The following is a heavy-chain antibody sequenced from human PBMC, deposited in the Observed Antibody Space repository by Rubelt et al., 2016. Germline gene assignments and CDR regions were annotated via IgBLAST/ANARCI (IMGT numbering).Heavy chain of an antibody. CDR3: TTEPLGSDWYFDL. CDR1: GFTFINAW. D-gene: IGHD2-15*01. CDR2: ISTETDGGTT. Sequence: EVQLVESGGALVKPDESLRLSCAASGFTFINAWMNWVRQAPGKGLEWVGRISTETDGGTTDYAAPVQGRFTISRDDPKNTVYLQMNSLKTEDTAGDYCTTEPLGSDWYFDLWGRGTLVTVSS. J-gene: IGHJ2*01. V-gene: IGHV3-15*07.